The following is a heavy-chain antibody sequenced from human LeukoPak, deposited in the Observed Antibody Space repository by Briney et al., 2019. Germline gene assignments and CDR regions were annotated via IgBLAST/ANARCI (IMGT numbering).Heavy chain of an antibody. D-gene: IGHD5-12*01. J-gene: IGHJ6*02. CDR2: IIPILGIA. CDR1: GGTFSSYA. Sequence: SVKVSCKASGGTFSSYAISWVRQAPGQGLEWMGRIIPILGIANYAQKFQGRVTITADKSTSTAYMELSSLRSEDTAVYYCARAVATTHYYYYGMDVWGQGTTVTVSS. CDR3: ARAVATTHYYYYGMDV. V-gene: IGHV1-69*04.